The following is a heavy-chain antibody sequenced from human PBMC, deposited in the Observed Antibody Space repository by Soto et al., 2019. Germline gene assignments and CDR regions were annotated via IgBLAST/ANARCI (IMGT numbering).Heavy chain of an antibody. Sequence: QVQLVQSGTEVKKPGASVQGSGTASGYPFTSYGLHWLRQAPGQRLEWMGGINAATGDTKYSPKFQGRVTITRDTSASTAYMELSSLRSEDTAVYYCVRRHVSATGIDWFDPWGQGTLVTVSS. CDR2: INAATGDT. V-gene: IGHV1-3*01. D-gene: IGHD6-13*01. J-gene: IGHJ5*02. CDR1: GYPFTSYG. CDR3: VRRHVSATGIDWFDP.